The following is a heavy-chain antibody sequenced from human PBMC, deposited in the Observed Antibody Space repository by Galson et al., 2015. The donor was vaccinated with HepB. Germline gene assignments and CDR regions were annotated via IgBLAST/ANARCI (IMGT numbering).Heavy chain of an antibody. V-gene: IGHV3-73*01. CDR2: IRSKANSYAT. Sequence: SLRLSCAASGFSFSASAMHWVRRASGKGLEWVGRIRSKANSYATEYAASVKGRFTISRDDSKNTAYLQINSLKTEDTAVYYCTTRPVDTAYGNWLDPWGQGTLVTVSS. CDR3: TTRPVDTAYGNWLDP. D-gene: IGHD5-18*01. J-gene: IGHJ5*02. CDR1: GFSFSASA.